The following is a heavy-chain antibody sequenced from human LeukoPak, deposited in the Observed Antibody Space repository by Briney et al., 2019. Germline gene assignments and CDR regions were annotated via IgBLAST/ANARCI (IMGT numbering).Heavy chain of an antibody. CDR3: ARYSEPPRYFDY. CDR2: IYYNGTT. J-gene: IGHJ4*02. V-gene: IGHV4-59*01. CDR1: GGSISGYS. D-gene: IGHD2-15*01. Sequence: SETLSLTCTASGGSISGYSWSWVRQPPGKGLEWVGYIYYNGTTNYSPSLNSRVTISLDTSDNQFSLRLTCVTAADTAVYYCARYSEPPRYFDYWGQGTLVTVSS.